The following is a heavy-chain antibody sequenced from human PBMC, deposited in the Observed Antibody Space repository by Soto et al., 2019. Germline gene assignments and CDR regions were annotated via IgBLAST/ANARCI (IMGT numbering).Heavy chain of an antibody. V-gene: IGHV3-23*01. CDR1: GITFTNCA. D-gene: IGHD3-22*01. J-gene: IGHJ4*02. Sequence: GGSLRLSCVASGITFTNCAMAWVRQAPEKGLEWVSGITGGGGGTYYADSVKGRFTISRDNSKNMLFLQMNSLRAEDTAVYYCARHLVTMIVVANDYFDYWGQGTLVTVSS. CDR2: ITGGGGGT. CDR3: ARHLVTMIVVANDYFDY.